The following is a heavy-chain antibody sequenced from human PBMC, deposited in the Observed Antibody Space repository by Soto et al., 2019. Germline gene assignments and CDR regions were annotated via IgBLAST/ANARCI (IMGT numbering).Heavy chain of an antibody. Sequence: EVQLVESGGGLVKPGGSLRLSCAASGFTFSSYSMNWVRQAPGKGLEWVSSISSSSSYIYYADSGKGRFTISRDNAKNSLYLQMNSLRAEDTAVYYCARAMTYSDIPSGGMDVWGQGTTVTVSS. V-gene: IGHV3-21*01. CDR3: ARAMTYSDIPSGGMDV. J-gene: IGHJ6*02. CDR2: ISSSSSYI. D-gene: IGHD2-15*01. CDR1: GFTFSSYS.